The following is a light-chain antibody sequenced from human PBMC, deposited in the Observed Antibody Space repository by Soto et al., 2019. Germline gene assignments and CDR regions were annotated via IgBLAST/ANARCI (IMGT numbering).Light chain of an antibody. J-gene: IGKJ1*01. CDR1: QTISSW. Sequence: DIQMTQSTSSLSASVGGRVTITCRASQTISSWLAWYQQKPGKAPKLLIYKASTLKSGVPSRFSGSGSGTEFTLTISSLQPDDFATYYCQHYTSYSEASGQGTKADI. CDR3: QHYTSYSEA. V-gene: IGKV1-5*03. CDR2: KAS.